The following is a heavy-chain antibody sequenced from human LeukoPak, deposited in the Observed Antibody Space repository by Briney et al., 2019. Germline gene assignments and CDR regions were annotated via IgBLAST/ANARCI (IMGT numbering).Heavy chain of an antibody. Sequence: GGSLSLSCAASGFTFSTYHMNWVRQAPGKGLEWVSSISTTSSYIYYSDSARGRFTISRDNAKNSLYLQMNSLRAEDTAVYYCARGLCGGDCYSDWGPGTLVTVSS. V-gene: IGHV3-21*01. J-gene: IGHJ4*02. CDR3: ARGLCGGDCYSD. CDR2: ISTTSSYI. D-gene: IGHD2-21*02. CDR1: GFTFSTYH.